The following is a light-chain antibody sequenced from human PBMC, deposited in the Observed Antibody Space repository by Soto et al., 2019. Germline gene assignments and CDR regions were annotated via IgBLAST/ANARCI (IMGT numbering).Light chain of an antibody. J-gene: IGKJ2*01. V-gene: IGKV3-20*01. Sequence: EIVLTQSPGTLSLSPGERATLSCRASQSVNSNYLAWYQQKPGQAPRVLIYGASSRATGIPDRFSGSGSGTYFTLTISRLEPEDLAVYYCQQYGSSPRYTFGQGTKLEIK. CDR2: GAS. CDR1: QSVNSNY. CDR3: QQYGSSPRYT.